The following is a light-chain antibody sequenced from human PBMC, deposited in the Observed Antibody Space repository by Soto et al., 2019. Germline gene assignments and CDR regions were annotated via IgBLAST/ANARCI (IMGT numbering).Light chain of an antibody. CDR1: QSISSW. CDR2: KAS. J-gene: IGKJ1*01. V-gene: IGKV1-5*03. Sequence: DIQMTQSPSTLSASVGDRVTITCRASQSISSWLAWYQQKPGKAPKLLIYKASTLESGVPSRLSGSGSGTEFTLTISSLQPDDFATYYCQQYDKYAWTFGQGTKVEIK. CDR3: QQYDKYAWT.